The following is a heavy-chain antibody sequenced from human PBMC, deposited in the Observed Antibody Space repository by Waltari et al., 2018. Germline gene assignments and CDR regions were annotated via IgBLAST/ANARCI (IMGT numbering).Heavy chain of an antibody. CDR2: ISSSGSTI. CDR3: ARDYYGLDY. Sequence: EVQRVESGGGLVQPGGSLRFSCAASGSTFSRYSMHWVRPAPGKGLEWGSYISSSGSTIYYADSVKGRFTISRDNAKNSLYLQMNSLRAEDTAVYYCARDYYGLDYWGQGTLVTVSS. J-gene: IGHJ4*02. V-gene: IGHV3-48*04. CDR1: GSTFSRYS. D-gene: IGHD3-10*01.